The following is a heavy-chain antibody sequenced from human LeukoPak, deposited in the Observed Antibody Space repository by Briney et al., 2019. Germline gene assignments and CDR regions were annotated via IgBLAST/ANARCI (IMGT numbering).Heavy chain of an antibody. CDR1: GFTFGSYS. J-gene: IGHJ3*02. V-gene: IGHV3-21*01. Sequence: GGSLRLSCAASGFTFGSYSMNWVRQAPGKGLEWVSSISSSSSYIYYADSVKGRFTISRDNAKNSLYLQMNSLRAEDTAVYYCASDRITMVRGVYAFDIWGQGTMVTVSS. CDR3: ASDRITMVRGVYAFDI. CDR2: ISSSSSYI. D-gene: IGHD3-10*01.